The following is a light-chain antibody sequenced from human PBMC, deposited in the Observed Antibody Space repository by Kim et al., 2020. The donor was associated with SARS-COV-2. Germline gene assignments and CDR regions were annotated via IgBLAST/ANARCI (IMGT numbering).Light chain of an antibody. CDR1: SSDVGGYNY. Sequence: QSVTISCTGTSSDVGGYNYVSWYQQHPGKAPKLMIYDVSKRPSGVPDRFSGSKSGNTASLTISGLQAEDEADYYCCSYAGSYTRYVFGTGSKVTVL. CDR2: DVS. J-gene: IGLJ1*01. V-gene: IGLV2-11*01. CDR3: CSYAGSYTRYV.